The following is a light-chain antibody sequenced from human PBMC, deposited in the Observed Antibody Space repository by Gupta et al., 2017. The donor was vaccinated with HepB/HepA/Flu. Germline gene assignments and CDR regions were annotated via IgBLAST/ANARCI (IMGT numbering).Light chain of an antibody. CDR1: SPHLGSNP. J-gene: IGLJ2*01. CDR2: NNN. Sequence: QSVLTQPPSASGTPGQRVTISCSCSSPHLGSNPVHWYQPLPGTAPKLLIYNNNQRATGVPDRFSGSKSATSASLATSGLQAEDGADYYCAAGYDSRNCVVFGGGTKLSVL. V-gene: IGLV1-44*01. CDR3: AAGYDSRNCVV.